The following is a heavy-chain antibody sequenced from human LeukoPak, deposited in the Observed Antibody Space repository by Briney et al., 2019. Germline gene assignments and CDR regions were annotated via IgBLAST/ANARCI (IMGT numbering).Heavy chain of an antibody. J-gene: IGHJ6*03. CDR3: AREGCTNGVCFLYYYYMDV. CDR1: GGSISSGSYY. Sequence: PPQTLSLTCTVSGGSISSGSYYWSWIRQPAGKGLEWIGRIYTRGSTNYNPSLKSRVTISVDTSKNQFSLKLSSVTAADTAVYYCAREGCTNGVCFLYYYYMDVWGKGTTVTVSS. D-gene: IGHD2-8*01. V-gene: IGHV4-61*02. CDR2: IYTRGST.